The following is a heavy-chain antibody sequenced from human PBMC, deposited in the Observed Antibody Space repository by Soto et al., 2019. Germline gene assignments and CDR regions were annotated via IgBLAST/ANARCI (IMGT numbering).Heavy chain of an antibody. D-gene: IGHD2-21*02. J-gene: IGHJ3*02. CDR1: GDSVSSNSAA. CDR2: TYYRSKWSN. CDR3: ARDRGYCGGDCSDAFDI. Sequence: SQTLSLTCAISGDSVSSNSAAWNWIRQSPSRGLEWLGRTYYRSKWSNDYAVSVKSRITINPDTSKNQFSLQLNSVTPEDTAVYYCARDRGYCGGDCSDAFDIWGQGTMVTVSS. V-gene: IGHV6-1*01.